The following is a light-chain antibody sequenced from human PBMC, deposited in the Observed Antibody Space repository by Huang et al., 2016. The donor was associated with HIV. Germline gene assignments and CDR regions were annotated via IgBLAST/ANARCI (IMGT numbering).Light chain of an antibody. J-gene: IGKJ1*01. CDR2: KAA. CDR3: QQYNTYPWT. CDR1: QTVTWW. Sequence: DIQMTQSPSTLSASVGDIVTITCRASQTVTWWLAWYQQKPGKAPKVLIYKAASLQSGVPSSVIGSGSGTEFTLTINSLQPDDFATYYCQQYNTYPWTFGQGTKVEI. V-gene: IGKV1-5*03.